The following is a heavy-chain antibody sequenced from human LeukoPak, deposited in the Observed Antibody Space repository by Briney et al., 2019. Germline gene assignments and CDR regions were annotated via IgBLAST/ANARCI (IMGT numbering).Heavy chain of an antibody. CDR3: ARGCTNGVCYNDY. CDR2: ISSSSTI. CDR1: GFTFSSYS. J-gene: IGHJ4*02. Sequence: PGGSLRLSCAASGFTFSSYSMNWVRQAPGKGLEWVSYISSSSTIYYADSVKGRFTISRDNAKNSLYLQMNSLRAKGTAVYYCARGCTNGVCYNDYWGQGTLVTVSS. V-gene: IGHV3-48*01. D-gene: IGHD2-8*01.